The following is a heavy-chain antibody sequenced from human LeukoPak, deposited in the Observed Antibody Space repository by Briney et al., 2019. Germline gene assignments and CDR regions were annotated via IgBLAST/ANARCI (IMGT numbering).Heavy chain of an antibody. Sequence: GGSLRLSCAASGFTFSSYGMHWVRQAPGKGLEWVAVISYDGSNKYYADSVKGRFTISRDNSKNTLSLQMNSLRAEDTAVYYCAKAFLLWFGELIHGMDVWGQGTTVTVSS. CDR2: ISYDGSNK. CDR1: GFTFSSYG. J-gene: IGHJ6*02. D-gene: IGHD3-10*01. V-gene: IGHV3-30*18. CDR3: AKAFLLWFGELIHGMDV.